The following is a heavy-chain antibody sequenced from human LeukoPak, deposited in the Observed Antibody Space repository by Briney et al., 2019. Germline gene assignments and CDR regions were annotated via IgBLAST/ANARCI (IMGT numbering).Heavy chain of an antibody. Sequence: SETLSLTCTVSGYSISSGYYWGWIRQPPGKGLEWIGSIYHSGSTYYNPSLKSRVTISVDTSKNQFSLKLSSVTAADTAVYYCAREDNWNYFDYWGQGTLVTVSS. D-gene: IGHD1-20*01. J-gene: IGHJ4*02. CDR3: AREDNWNYFDY. CDR2: IYHSGST. V-gene: IGHV4-38-2*02. CDR1: GYSISSGYY.